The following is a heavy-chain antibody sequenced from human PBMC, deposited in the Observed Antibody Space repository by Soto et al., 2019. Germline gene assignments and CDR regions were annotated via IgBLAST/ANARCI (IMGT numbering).Heavy chain of an antibody. D-gene: IGHD7-27*01. CDR1: GGSFSGYY. V-gene: IGHV4-34*01. CDR2: INHSGST. CDR3: ASIRPPLTVMDV. Sequence: QVQLQQWGAGLLKPSETLSLTCAVYGGSFSGYYWSWIRQPPGKGLEWIGEINHSGSTNYNPSLKSRVTISVDTSKNQFSLKLSSVTAADTAVYYCASIRPPLTVMDVWGKGTTVTVSS. J-gene: IGHJ6*03.